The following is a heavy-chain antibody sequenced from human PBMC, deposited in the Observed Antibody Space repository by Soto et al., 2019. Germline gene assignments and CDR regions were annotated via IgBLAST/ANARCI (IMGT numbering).Heavy chain of an antibody. V-gene: IGHV4-4*07. CDR3: AREEYSSSWYNWLDP. Sequence: KPSETLSLTCTVSGASISSYLWSWIRQPAGKGLEWIGRIHVSGDTNYNPSLRSRVSMSVDTSMNQFSLRLSSVTAADTAMYFCAREEYSSSWYNWLDPWGQGTQVTVPQ. D-gene: IGHD6-13*01. J-gene: IGHJ5*02. CDR2: IHVSGDT. CDR1: GASISSYL.